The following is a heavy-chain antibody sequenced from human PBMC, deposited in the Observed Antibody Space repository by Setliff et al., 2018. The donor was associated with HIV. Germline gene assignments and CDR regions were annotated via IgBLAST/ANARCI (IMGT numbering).Heavy chain of an antibody. CDR1: GFSFSAHA. J-gene: IGHJ6*03. CDR2: ILRGASPI. CDR3: AKYTRGGSIFYYMDV. V-gene: IGHV3-23*03. Sequence: PGGSLRLSCAASGFSFSAHAMSWVRRAPGKGLEFLAVILRGASPIYYADSVKGRFTISRDDSKNTVYLEMRSLRVEDTAVYFCAKYTRGGSIFYYMDVWGKGTTVTVS. D-gene: IGHD3-3*01.